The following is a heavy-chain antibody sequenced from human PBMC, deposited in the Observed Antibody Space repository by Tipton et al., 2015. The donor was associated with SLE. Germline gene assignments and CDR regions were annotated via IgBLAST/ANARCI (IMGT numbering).Heavy chain of an antibody. V-gene: IGHV4-34*01. D-gene: IGHD4-17*01. Sequence: LRLSCAVYGGSFSGYYWSWIRQPPGKGLEWIGEINHSGSTNYNPSLKSRVTISVDTSKNQFSLKLSSVTAADTAVYYCARVRTTATIWGQGTLVTVSS. CDR1: GGSFSGYY. J-gene: IGHJ4*02. CDR3: ARVRTTATI. CDR2: INHSGST.